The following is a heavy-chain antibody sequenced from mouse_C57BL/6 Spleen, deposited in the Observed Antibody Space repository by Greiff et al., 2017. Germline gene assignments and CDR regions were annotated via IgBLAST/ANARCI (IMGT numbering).Heavy chain of an antibody. CDR2: ISSGGSYT. V-gene: IGHV5-6*01. Sequence: EVQLVESGGDLVKPGGSLKLSCAASGFTFSSYGMSWVRQTPDKRLEWVATISSGGSYTYYPDSVKGRFTISRDNAKNTLYLQMSSLKSEDTAMYYCARHPIYYDYLDYWGQGTTLTVSS. J-gene: IGHJ2*01. CDR3: ARHPIYYDYLDY. CDR1: GFTFSSYG. D-gene: IGHD2-4*01.